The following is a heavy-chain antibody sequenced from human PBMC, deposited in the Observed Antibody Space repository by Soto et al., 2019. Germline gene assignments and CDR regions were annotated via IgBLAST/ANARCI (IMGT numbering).Heavy chain of an antibody. D-gene: IGHD3-22*01. Sequence: GGSLRLSCAASGFTFSNYDMHWVRQAPGKGLEWVAIISYDGTNKYYADSVKGRFTISRDNSKNTLSLQMNSLRAEDTAVYYCAKVLSIIVADSFDIWGQGTMVTVSS. CDR2: ISYDGTNK. CDR3: AKVLSIIVADSFDI. J-gene: IGHJ3*02. CDR1: GFTFSNYD. V-gene: IGHV3-30*18.